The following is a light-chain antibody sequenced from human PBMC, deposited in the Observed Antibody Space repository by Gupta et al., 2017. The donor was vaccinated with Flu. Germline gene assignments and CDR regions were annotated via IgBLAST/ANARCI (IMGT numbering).Light chain of an antibody. CDR1: SSDVGNYNR. Sequence: QSALTQPPSVSGSPGQSVTISCTGTSSDVGNYNRVSWYQQSPGTAPKLIIYEVSNRPSGVPDRFSGSKSGNTASLTISGLQAEDEADFYCSAYTSSYTYVFGTGTKVTVL. CDR2: EVS. V-gene: IGLV2-18*02. J-gene: IGLJ1*01. CDR3: SAYTSSYTYV.